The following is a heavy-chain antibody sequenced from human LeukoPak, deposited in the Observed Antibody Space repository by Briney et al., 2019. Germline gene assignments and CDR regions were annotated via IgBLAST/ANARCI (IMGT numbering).Heavy chain of an antibody. CDR3: ARGWLAAAGTGPNDY. V-gene: IGHV4-31*03. Sequence: SETLSLTCTVSGGSISSGGYYWSWIRQHPGKGLEWIGYIYYSGSTYYNPSLKSRVTISVDTSKNQFSLKLSSVTAADTAVYYCARGWLAAAGTGPNDYWGQGTLVTVSS. J-gene: IGHJ4*02. CDR1: GGSISSGGYY. D-gene: IGHD6-13*01. CDR2: IYYSGST.